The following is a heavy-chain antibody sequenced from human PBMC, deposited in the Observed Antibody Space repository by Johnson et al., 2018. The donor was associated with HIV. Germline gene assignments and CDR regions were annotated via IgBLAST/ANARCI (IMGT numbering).Heavy chain of an antibody. CDR1: GFTVSSNY. V-gene: IGHV3-66*03. CDR2: IYSGGST. J-gene: IGHJ3*02. Sequence: VQLVESGGGLIQPGGSLRLSCAASGFTVSSNYMSWVRQAPGKGLEWVSVIYSGGSTFNAHSVKGRFTISRDNSNKTVYLQMNSLGPEDTAVYYCAKPPSMGADAFDIWGQGTMVTVSS. D-gene: IGHD3-16*01. CDR3: AKPPSMGADAFDI.